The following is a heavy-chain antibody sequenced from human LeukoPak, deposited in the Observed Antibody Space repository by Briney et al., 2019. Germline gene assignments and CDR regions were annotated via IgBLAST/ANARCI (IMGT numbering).Heavy chain of an antibody. J-gene: IGHJ6*03. CDR2: IYSGGST. CDR3: ARGAGDDFWSGYFYYYYYMGV. D-gene: IGHD3-3*01. Sequence: GGSLRLSCAASGFTFSSYAMSWVRQAPGKGLEWVSVIYSGGSTYYADSVKGRFTISRDNSKNTLYLQMNSLRAEDTAVYYCARGAGDDFWSGYFYYYYYMGVWGKGTTVTVSS. V-gene: IGHV3-66*02. CDR1: GFTFSSYA.